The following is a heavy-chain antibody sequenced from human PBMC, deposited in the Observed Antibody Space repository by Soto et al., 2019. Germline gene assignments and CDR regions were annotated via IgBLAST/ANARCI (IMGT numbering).Heavy chain of an antibody. CDR3: AREDTAWPLAYGLDI. V-gene: IGHV3-21*01. CDR1: GFTFSTYS. CDR2: ISSRSDI. D-gene: IGHD2-21*02. J-gene: IGHJ6*02. Sequence: GGSLRLSCVGSGFTFSTYSINWVRQAPGKGLEWVSSISSRSDIYYADSVKGRFTISRDSAKNSVSLQMNSLRAEDTAVYYCAREDTAWPLAYGLDIWGQGTTVTVSS.